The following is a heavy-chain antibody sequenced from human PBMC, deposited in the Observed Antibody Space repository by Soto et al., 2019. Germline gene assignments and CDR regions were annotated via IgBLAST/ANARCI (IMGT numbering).Heavy chain of an antibody. CDR1: GFTFTSYW. J-gene: IGHJ4*02. Sequence: PGESLKISCKGSGFTFTSYWIGWVRQVPGKGLEWMGIIYPGASDTRYSPSFQGQVTISADKSINTAYLQWTSLKASDTAMYYCARQDGAAAYYFDYWGQGTLVTVSS. V-gene: IGHV5-51*01. CDR2: IYPGASDT. D-gene: IGHD2-2*01. CDR3: ARQDGAAAYYFDY.